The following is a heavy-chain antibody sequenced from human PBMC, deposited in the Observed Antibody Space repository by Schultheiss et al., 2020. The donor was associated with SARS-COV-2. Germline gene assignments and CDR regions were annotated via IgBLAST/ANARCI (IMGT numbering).Heavy chain of an antibody. CDR1: GFTFSSYA. J-gene: IGHJ5*02. D-gene: IGHD2-2*01. CDR2: ISYDGSNK. CDR3: AKDQRSYAP. V-gene: IGHV3-30*15. Sequence: GESLKISCAASGFTFSSYAMHWVRQAPGKGLEWVAVISYDGSNKYYADSVKGRFTISRDNSKNTLYLQMSSLRAEDTAVYYCAKDQRSYAPWGQGTLVTVSS.